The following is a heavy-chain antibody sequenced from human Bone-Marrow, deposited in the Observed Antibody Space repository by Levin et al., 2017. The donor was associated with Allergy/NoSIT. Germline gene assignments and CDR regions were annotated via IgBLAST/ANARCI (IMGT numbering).Heavy chain of an antibody. J-gene: IGHJ4*02. Sequence: GGSLRLSCGASGFTFSNYEMHWVRQAAGKGLEWISYINKGGSTIDHADSVKGRFTVSRDNAKNSLYLHMNSLRAEDTAIYYCAREGAAVAKDIDYWGQGTLVTVSS. V-gene: IGHV3-48*03. D-gene: IGHD6-13*01. CDR1: GFTFSNYE. CDR3: AREGAAVAKDIDY. CDR2: INKGGSTI.